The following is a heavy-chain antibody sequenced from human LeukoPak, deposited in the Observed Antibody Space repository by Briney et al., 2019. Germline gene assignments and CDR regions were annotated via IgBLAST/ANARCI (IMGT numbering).Heavy chain of an antibody. V-gene: IGHV3-48*04. CDR3: VRDRSLGSQYYYYIDV. CDR1: GFTFTSYA. J-gene: IGHJ6*03. Sequence: GGSLRLSCTVSGFTFTSYAMNWVRQAPGKGLEWVSYVSSSSSKIDCADSVKGRFTISRDNAKNSLYLQMNSLTAEDTAVYYCVRDRSLGSQYYYYIDVWGKGTTVTVPS. D-gene: IGHD2/OR15-2a*01. CDR2: VSSSSSKI.